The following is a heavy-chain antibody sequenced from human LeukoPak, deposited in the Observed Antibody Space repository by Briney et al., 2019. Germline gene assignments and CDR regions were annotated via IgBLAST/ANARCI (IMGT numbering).Heavy chain of an antibody. CDR1: GGSITSSNW. CDR2: IYYTGST. J-gene: IGHJ5*02. V-gene: IGHV4-4*02. CDR3: ARGGNYWPQWWFDP. Sequence: SDTLSLTCALSGGSITSSNWRNWVRQPPGKGLEWIGYIYYTGSTTYNPSLKSRVTMSLDASKNQFSLELNSVTPADTAVYYCARGGNYWPQWWFDPWGRGTLVSVSS. D-gene: IGHD1-26*01.